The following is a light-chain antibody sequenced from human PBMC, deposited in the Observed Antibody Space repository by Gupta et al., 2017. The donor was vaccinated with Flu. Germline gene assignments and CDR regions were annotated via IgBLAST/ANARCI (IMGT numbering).Light chain of an antibody. CDR1: QSLLHSNGYNY. J-gene: IGKJ3*01. Sequence: VTPGEPASISCRSSQSLLHSNGYNYLDWYLQKPGQSPQLLIYLGSNRASGVPDRFSGSGSGTDFTLKISRVEAEDVGVYYCRQALQTPFTFGPGTKVDIK. CDR3: RQALQTPFT. V-gene: IGKV2-28*01. CDR2: LGS.